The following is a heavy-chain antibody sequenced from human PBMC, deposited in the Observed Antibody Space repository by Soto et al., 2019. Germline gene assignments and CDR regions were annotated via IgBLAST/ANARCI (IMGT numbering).Heavy chain of an antibody. CDR3: VRDLDGSGSYYTDY. Sequence: GASVKVSCKASGYMFISYGINWVRQAPGQGLEWMGWISAYNGNIKYAQNLQGRVTMTTDTSTSTAYMEMRSLRSDDTAVYYCVRDLDGSGSYYTDYWGPGTLVTVS. J-gene: IGHJ4*02. V-gene: IGHV1-18*01. CDR2: ISAYNGNI. CDR1: GYMFISYG. D-gene: IGHD3-10*01.